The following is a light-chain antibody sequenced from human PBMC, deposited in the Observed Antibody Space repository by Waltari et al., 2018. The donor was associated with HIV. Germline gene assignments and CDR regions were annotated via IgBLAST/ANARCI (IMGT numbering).Light chain of an antibody. CDR2: AAS. CDR3: QQSFSLPLT. Sequence: DIQITQSTSSLSDAIGERVTITCRTSQHMNMYLNWYQQKPGKAPSLLIFAASTLHTGVPSRFSASGSGTTFSLAISSLQVDDLATYYCQQSFSLPLTFGAGTKVEI. J-gene: IGKJ4*01. CDR1: QHMNMY. V-gene: IGKV1-39*01.